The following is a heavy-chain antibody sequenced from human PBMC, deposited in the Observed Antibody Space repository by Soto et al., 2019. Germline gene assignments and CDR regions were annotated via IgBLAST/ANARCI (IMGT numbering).Heavy chain of an antibody. J-gene: IGHJ4*02. V-gene: IGHV3-23*01. D-gene: IGHD4-17*01. CDR1: GFTFSSYA. CDR2: ISSSGGST. CDR3: AKSPHDYSHDY. Sequence: EVQLLESGGGLVQPGGSLRLSCAASGFTFSSYAMSWVRQAPGKGLEWVSTISSSGGSTYYADSVKGRFTISRDNSKNTLYLQMSSLRAEDTAVYYCAKSPHDYSHDYWGQGTLVTVSS.